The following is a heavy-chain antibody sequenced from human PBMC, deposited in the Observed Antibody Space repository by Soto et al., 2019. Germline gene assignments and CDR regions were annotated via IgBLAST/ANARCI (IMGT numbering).Heavy chain of an antibody. V-gene: IGHV3-7*01. Sequence: GGSLRLSCAASGFTFSSYWRSWVRQAPGKGLEWVANIKQDGSQKYYVDSVKGRFTISRGNAKNSVFLQMNSLRAEDTAVYYCARIGYSSSCFDYWGQGIPVTVSS. CDR3: ARIGYSSSCFDY. CDR2: IKQDGSQK. D-gene: IGHD6-6*01. J-gene: IGHJ4*02. CDR1: GFTFSSYW.